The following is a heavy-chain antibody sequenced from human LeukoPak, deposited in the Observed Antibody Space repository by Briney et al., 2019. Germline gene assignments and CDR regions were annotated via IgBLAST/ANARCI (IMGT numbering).Heavy chain of an antibody. Sequence: VASLTVSCKASGRLFSSYGIAWVRQAPGEGLEWLGWISNFDGDTKVAENLQGRVTLTTDTSTSTAYMELRSLKSDDTAVYYCVRARGCSNCLLTDGFDSWGQGTKVTVSS. J-gene: IGHJ3*01. CDR1: GRLFSSYG. CDR3: VRARGCSNCLLTDGFDS. CDR2: ISNFDGDT. V-gene: IGHV1-18*01. D-gene: IGHD6-13*01.